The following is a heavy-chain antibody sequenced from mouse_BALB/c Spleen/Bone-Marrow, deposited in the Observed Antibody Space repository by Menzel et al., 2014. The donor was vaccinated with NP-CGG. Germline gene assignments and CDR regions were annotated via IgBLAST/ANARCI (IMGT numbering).Heavy chain of an antibody. CDR3: ARLRRGGFYTMDY. V-gene: IGHV1-54*01. D-gene: IGHD2-12*01. CDR2: INPGSGGT. CDR1: GYAFTNYL. J-gene: IGHJ4*01. Sequence: QVQPQQPGAEVVRPGTSVKVSCKASGYAFTNYLIEWVKQRPGQGLEWIGVINPGSGGTNYNEKFKGKATLTADKSPSTAYMQFSSLTSDDSAVYFCARLRRGGFYTMDYWGQGTSVTVSS.